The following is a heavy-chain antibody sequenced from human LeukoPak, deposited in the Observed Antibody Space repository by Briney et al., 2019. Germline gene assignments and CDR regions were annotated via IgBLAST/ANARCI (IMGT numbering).Heavy chain of an antibody. Sequence: SETLSLTCAVSGGSISSGGYSWSWLRQPPGKGLEWIGYIYHSGSTYYNPSLKSRVTISVDRSKNQFSLKLSSVTAADTAVYYCARGVTTRAFDIWGQGTMVTVSS. CDR1: GGSISSGGYS. V-gene: IGHV4-30-2*01. J-gene: IGHJ3*02. CDR3: ARGVTTRAFDI. CDR2: IYHSGST. D-gene: IGHD4-17*01.